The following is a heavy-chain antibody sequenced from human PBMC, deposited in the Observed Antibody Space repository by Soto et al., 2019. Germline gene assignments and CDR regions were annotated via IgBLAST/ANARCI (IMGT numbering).Heavy chain of an antibody. V-gene: IGHV1-58*01. CDR3: AASGHYDSSAYYPTNDAFDM. J-gene: IGHJ3*02. CDR2: IVVGSGNT. D-gene: IGHD3-22*01. CDR1: GFTFTSSA. Sequence: QMQLVQSGPEVKKPGTSVKVSCTASGFTFTSSAVQWVREARGQRREWRGWIVVGSGNTNYAQHFQKRVTITRDMSTNTAYMDLSSLRSEDTAVYYCAASGHYDSSAYYPTNDAFDMWGQGTTITVS.